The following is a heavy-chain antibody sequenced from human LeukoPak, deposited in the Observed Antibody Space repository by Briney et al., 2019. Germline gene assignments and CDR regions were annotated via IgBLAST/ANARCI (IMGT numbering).Heavy chain of an antibody. CDR2: IKQDGRER. V-gene: IGHV3-7*03. Sequence: GGSLRLSCAASGFTLSSFWMSWVRQTPGKGLEWMANIKQDGRERYYVDSVKGRFTISRDNAKNSLFLQMNSLRAEDTAVYYCGRDFGLIGTRRSFDLWGQGTMVTVSS. CDR3: GRDFGLIGTRRSFDL. CDR1: GFTLSSFW. J-gene: IGHJ3*01. D-gene: IGHD1-7*01.